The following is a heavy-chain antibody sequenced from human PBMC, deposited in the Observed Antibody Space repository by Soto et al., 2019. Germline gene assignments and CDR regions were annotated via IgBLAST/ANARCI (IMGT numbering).Heavy chain of an antibody. CDR2: MNPNSGNT. CDR3: ARTPSSVLLWFGELLNFDY. J-gene: IGHJ4*02. Sequence: VKVSCKASGYTFTSYDINWVRQATGQGLEWMGWMNPNSGNTGYAQKFQGRVTMTRNTSISTAYMELSSLRSEDTAVYYCARTPSSVLLWFGELLNFDYWGQGTLVTVSS. V-gene: IGHV1-8*01. CDR1: GYTFTSYD. D-gene: IGHD3-10*01.